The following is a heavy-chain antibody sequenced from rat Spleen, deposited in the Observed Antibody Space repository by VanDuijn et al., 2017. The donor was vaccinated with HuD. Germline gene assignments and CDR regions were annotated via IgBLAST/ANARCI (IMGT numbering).Heavy chain of an antibody. D-gene: IGHD3-4*01. CDR1: GFTFSDYY. J-gene: IGHJ2*01. CDR3: ARRSNPFDY. V-gene: IGHV5-29*01. Sequence: EVQLVESDGGLVQPGRSLKLSCAASGFTFSDYYMAWVRQAPTKGLEWVATISYDGSSTYYRDSVKGRFTISRDNAKSTLYLQMDSLRSEDTATYYCARRSNPFDYWGQGVMVTVSS. CDR2: ISYDGSST.